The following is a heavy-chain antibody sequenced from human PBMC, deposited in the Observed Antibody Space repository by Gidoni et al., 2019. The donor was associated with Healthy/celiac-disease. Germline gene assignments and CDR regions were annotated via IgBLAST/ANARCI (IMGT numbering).Heavy chain of an antibody. D-gene: IGHD4-17*01. CDR2: IYNSGST. V-gene: IGHV4-61*02. J-gene: IGHJ6*03. Sequence: QVQLQESGPGLVKPSQTLSLTCTVSGGSIRSVSYYWSWIRQPAGKGLEWIGRIYNSGSTNYNPSLKSRVTISVDTSKNQFSLKLSSVTAADTAVYYCASSYSDPYYYYMDVWGKGTTVTVSS. CDR3: ASSYSDPYYYYMDV. CDR1: GGSIRSVSYY.